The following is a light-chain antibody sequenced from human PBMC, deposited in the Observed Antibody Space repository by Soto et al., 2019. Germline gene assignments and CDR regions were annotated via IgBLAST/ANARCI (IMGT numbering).Light chain of an antibody. V-gene: IGLV2-14*01. CDR1: GSDVGGYNY. CDR3: SSYTSTSTLV. J-gene: IGLJ1*01. Sequence: QSVLTQPAYVSGPPGQSITISCTETGSDVGGYNYVSWYQQHPGKAPKLMIYEVSNRPSGVSNSFSGSKSGNTASLTIYGLQAEDEAAYYYSSYTSTSTLVFGTGPKGTV. CDR2: EVS.